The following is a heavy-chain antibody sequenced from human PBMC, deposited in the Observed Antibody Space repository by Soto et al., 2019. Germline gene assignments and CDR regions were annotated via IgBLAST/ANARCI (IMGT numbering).Heavy chain of an antibody. CDR1: GGSFSGYY. V-gene: IGHV4-34*01. Sequence: SETLSLTCAVYGGSFSGYYWSWIRQPPGKGLEWIGEINHSGSTNYNQSLKSRVTISVDTSKNQFSLKLSSVTAADTAVYYCARVRGGYCSGGSCYSGGYYYYYYGMDVWGQGTTVTVS. D-gene: IGHD2-15*01. CDR2: INHSGST. J-gene: IGHJ6*02. CDR3: ARVRGGYCSGGSCYSGGYYYYYYGMDV.